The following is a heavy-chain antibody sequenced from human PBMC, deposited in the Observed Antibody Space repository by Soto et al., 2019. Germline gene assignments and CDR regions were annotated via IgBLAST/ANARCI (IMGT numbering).Heavy chain of an antibody. Sequence: QVQLVESGGGVVQPGRSLRLSCAASGFTFSSYAMHWVRQAPGKGLEWVAVISYDGSNKYYADSVKGRFTISRDNSKNTLYLQMNSLRAEDTAVYYCARGRAGKYYYDSSGYFLFDYWGQGTLVTVSS. J-gene: IGHJ4*02. CDR3: ARGRAGKYYYDSSGYFLFDY. CDR2: ISYDGSNK. CDR1: GFTFSSYA. D-gene: IGHD3-22*01. V-gene: IGHV3-30-3*01.